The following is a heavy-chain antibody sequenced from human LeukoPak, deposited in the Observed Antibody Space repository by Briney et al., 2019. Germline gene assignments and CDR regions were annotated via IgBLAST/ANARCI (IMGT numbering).Heavy chain of an antibody. CDR2: ISAYNGDT. D-gene: IGHD6-19*01. Sequence: GASVKVSCKASGYTFNIHGIGWGRQAPRQGLEWVWLISAYNGDTKNVEKLQGRVTMTTDTSTSTAYMELGRLESDDTAVYLRARDPSNASGWHVYFDYWGQGTLVTVSS. J-gene: IGHJ4*02. CDR3: ARDPSNASGWHVYFDY. V-gene: IGHV1-18*04. CDR1: GYTFNIHG.